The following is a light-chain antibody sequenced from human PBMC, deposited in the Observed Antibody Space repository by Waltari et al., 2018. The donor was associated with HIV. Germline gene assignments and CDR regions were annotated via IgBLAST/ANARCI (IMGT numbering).Light chain of an antibody. J-gene: IGLJ3*02. Sequence: QSALTQPASVSGSPGPSITISSTGSSNEVGGYNYVSWYQQHPGKAPRLMIYDVSTRPSGVSDRFSGSKSGDTASLTISGLQPEDEADYYCESYTSTSVWVFGGGTRLTVL. CDR2: DVS. CDR1: SNEVGGYNY. V-gene: IGLV2-14*03. CDR3: ESYTSTSVWV.